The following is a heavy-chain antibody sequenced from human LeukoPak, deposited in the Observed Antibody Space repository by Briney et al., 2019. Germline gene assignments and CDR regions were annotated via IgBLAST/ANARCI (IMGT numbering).Heavy chain of an antibody. V-gene: IGHV4-59*08. CDR3: VRHVGGYSSMDY. D-gene: IGHD4-11*01. CDR1: GGSISSYY. J-gene: IGHJ4*02. Sequence: SETLSLTCTVSGGSISSYYWSWIRQPPGKGLEWIGYIYYSGSTNYNPSLKSRVTISVDTSKNQFSLRLNSVTAADTAVYYCVRHVGGYSSMDYWGQGTLVTVSS. CDR2: IYYSGST.